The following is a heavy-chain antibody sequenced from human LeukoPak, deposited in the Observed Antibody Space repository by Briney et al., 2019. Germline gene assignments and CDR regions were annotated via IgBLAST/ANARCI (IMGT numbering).Heavy chain of an antibody. CDR3: ARGEQWQGEFDY. D-gene: IGHD6-19*01. CDR1: GGSFSGYY. Sequence: PSETLSLTCAVYGGSFSGYYWSWIRQPPGKGLEWIGEINHSGSTNYNPSLKSRVTISVDTSKNQFSLKLSSVTAADTAVYYCARGEQWQGEFDYWGQGTLVTVSS. CDR2: INHSGST. V-gene: IGHV4-34*01. J-gene: IGHJ4*02.